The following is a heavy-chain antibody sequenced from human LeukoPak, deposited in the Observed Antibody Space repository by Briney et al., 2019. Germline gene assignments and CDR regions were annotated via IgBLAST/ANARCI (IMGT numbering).Heavy chain of an antibody. CDR2: ICGSGGST. CDR3: ATSFYDGDC. V-gene: IGHV3-23*01. CDR1: RGTFSRYA. Sequence: PRGSLRLSCAASRGTFSRYAMSWGRQAPGKGLEWVSTICGSGGSTYYADSVKGRFTISRDNSKNTLYLQMNSLRAEDTAVYCIATSFYDGDCWVQGTLVTVSS. J-gene: IGHJ4*02. D-gene: IGHD2-21*01.